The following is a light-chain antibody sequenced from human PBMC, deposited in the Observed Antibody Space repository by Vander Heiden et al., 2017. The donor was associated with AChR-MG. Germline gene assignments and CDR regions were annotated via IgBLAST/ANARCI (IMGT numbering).Light chain of an antibody. CDR1: SGSVSTSYL. CDR3: VLNVCTGIWV. CDR2: STN. J-gene: IGLJ3*02. V-gene: IGLV8-61*01. Sequence: QTVVTQEPSFSVSPGGTVTLTCGLSSGSVSTSYLPSWYQQTPGQAPRTLIYSTNIRSSGVPDRFSGSILGNKAALTITGAQADDECDYYCVLNVCTGIWVFGGGTKLTVL.